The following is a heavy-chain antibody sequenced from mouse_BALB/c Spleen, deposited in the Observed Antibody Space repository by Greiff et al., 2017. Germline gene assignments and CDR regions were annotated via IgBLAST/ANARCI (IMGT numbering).Heavy chain of an antibody. CDR1: GYSFTGYS. J-gene: IGHJ3*01. V-gene: IGHV1-26*01. CDR2: VNPNNGGT. CDR3: ARRDYYVSSYDGFAY. Sequence: VQLKESGPDLVKPGASVKISCKASGYSFTGYSMHWVKQSHGKSLEWIGRVNPNNGGTSYNQKFKGKAILTVDKSSSTAYMELRSLTSEDSAVYYCARRDYYVSSYDGFAYWGQGTLVTVAA. D-gene: IGHD1-1*01.